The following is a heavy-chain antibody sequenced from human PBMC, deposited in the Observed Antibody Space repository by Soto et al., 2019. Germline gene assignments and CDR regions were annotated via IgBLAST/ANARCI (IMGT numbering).Heavy chain of an antibody. CDR2: ITIDGTST. D-gene: IGHD4-17*01. V-gene: IGHV3-74*01. CDR1: GFSFSSYW. CDR3: ARVHYAQGGVDFDY. J-gene: IGHJ4*02. Sequence: EVQLVESGGASVQPGGSLRLSCAASGFSFSSYWMLWVRQAPGKGLVWVSRITIDGTSTIYADSVKGRFTISRDNSKNTLSLQMNSLRPEDTAVYFCARVHYAQGGVDFDYWGQGALVTVSS.